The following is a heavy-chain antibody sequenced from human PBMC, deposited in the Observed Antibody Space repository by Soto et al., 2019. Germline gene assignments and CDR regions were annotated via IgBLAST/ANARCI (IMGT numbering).Heavy chain of an antibody. CDR3: ARDVVYHYDSRPAGQFDF. V-gene: IGHV4-4*02. CDR2: IYHSGST. CDR1: GNSISSTNW. D-gene: IGHD3-22*01. J-gene: IGHJ4*02. Sequence: SETLSLTCTVSGNSISSTNWWSWVRQPPGKGLEWIGEIYHSGSTKYNPSLKSRVTISVDKSKNQFSLKLSSVTAADTAVYYCARDVVYHYDSRPAGQFDFWGQGTLVTVSS.